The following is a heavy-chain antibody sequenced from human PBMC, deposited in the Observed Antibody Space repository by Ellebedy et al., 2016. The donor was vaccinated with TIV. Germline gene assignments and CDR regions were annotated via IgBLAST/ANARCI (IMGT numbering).Heavy chain of an antibody. V-gene: IGHV2-70*11. CDR2: IDWDEDT. CDR1: GFSLSPSGMC. J-gene: IGHJ4*02. Sequence: SGPTLVKPTETLTLTCTFSGFSLSPSGMCINWIRQHPGKALEWLARIDWDEDTYYSTSLQSRLTISKDRTRNQVVLTMTSMDADDSGMYFCAREDGEFSYALDSWGQGILVTVST. CDR3: AREDGEFSYALDS. D-gene: IGHD3-16*01.